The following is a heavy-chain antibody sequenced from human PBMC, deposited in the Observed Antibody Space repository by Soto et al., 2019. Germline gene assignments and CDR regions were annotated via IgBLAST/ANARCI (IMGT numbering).Heavy chain of an antibody. J-gene: IGHJ6*02. D-gene: IGHD2-2*01. CDR3: TTGTNIVVVRDYYYYYGMDV. V-gene: IGHV3-15*07. Sequence: GGSLRLSCAASGFTFSNAWMNWVRQAPGKGLEWVGRIKSKTDGGTTDYAAPVKGRFTISRDDSKNTLYLQMNSLKTEDTAVYYCTTGTNIVVVRDYYYYYGMDVWGQGTTVTVSS. CDR1: GFTFSNAW. CDR2: IKSKTDGGTT.